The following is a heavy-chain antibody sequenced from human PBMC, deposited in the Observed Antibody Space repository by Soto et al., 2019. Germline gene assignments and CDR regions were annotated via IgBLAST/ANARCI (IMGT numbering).Heavy chain of an antibody. J-gene: IGHJ6*02. CDR1: GYTFTNYD. V-gene: IGHV1-8*01. Sequence: GASVKVSCKASGYTFTNYDINWVRQATGQGLEWMGWMNPKSGNTGYAQQFQGRVIMTRSTSMSTAYMELSSLRSEDTAVYYCAREAAAGTEDYLMDVWGQGTTVTVSS. CDR2: MNPKSGNT. D-gene: IGHD6-13*01. CDR3: AREAAAGTEDYLMDV.